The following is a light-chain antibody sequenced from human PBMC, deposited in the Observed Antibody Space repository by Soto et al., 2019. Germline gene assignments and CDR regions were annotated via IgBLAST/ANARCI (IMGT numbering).Light chain of an antibody. Sequence: QSELTQPPSVSGAPGQRVTISCTGSYSNIGAGYEVHWYQQVPGSAPKLLVSGHNNRPAGVPDRFFGSKSGSSASLTIIGLQAEDEADYYCSSYAGSNSYVVFGGGTKVTVL. CDR2: GHN. J-gene: IGLJ2*01. V-gene: IGLV1-40*01. CDR3: SSYAGSNSYVV. CDR1: YSNIGAGYE.